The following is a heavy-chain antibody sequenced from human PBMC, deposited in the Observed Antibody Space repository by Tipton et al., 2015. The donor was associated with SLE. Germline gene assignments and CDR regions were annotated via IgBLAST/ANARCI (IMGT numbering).Heavy chain of an antibody. Sequence: TLSLTCTVSGDSISSGSYYWSWIRQPAGKGLEWIGHIYTSGSTNYNPSLQSRVTISVDTSKNQFSLKLSSVTAADTAVYYCARAYCGGDCYPGYWGPGTLVTVSS. J-gene: IGHJ4*02. CDR1: GDSISSGSYY. CDR3: ARAYCGGDCYPGY. CDR2: IYTSGST. V-gene: IGHV4-61*09. D-gene: IGHD2-21*01.